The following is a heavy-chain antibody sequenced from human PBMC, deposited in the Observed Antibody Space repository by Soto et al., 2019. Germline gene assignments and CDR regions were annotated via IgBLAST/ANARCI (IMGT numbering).Heavy chain of an antibody. V-gene: IGHV3-15*01. CDR1: GFPFSNAW. CDR3: TTGEGFPHYYEMDV. CDR2: IRRKTDGGTT. D-gene: IGHD3-16*01. J-gene: IGHJ6*02. Sequence: PGGSLRLSCAASGFPFSNAWMSWVRQAPGKGPEWGGRIRRKTDGGTTEYAAPLKGRFTISRDDSKNTLYLQMNNLKTEDTAVYFCTTGEGFPHYYEMDVWGQWTTVTVSS.